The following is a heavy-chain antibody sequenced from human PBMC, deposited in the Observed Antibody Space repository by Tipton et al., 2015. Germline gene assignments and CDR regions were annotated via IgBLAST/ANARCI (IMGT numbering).Heavy chain of an antibody. D-gene: IGHD4-23*01. CDR1: GGSVSSGSYY. J-gene: IGHJ4*02. CDR3: ARARGRHGGLFDS. V-gene: IGHV4-61*01. Sequence: TLSLTCTVSGGSVSSGSYYWGWIRQPPGKELEWIGYIYYSGSTNYNPSLKSRVTISVDTSRNQFSLRLTSVTTADTAVYYCARARGRHGGLFDSWGQGTLVTVSS. CDR2: IYYSGST.